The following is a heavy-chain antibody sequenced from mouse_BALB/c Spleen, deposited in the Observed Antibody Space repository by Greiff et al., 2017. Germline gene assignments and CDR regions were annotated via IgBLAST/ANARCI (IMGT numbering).Heavy chain of an antibody. CDR1: GFTFSSYA. J-gene: IGHJ3*01. Sequence: EVQGVESGGGLVKPGGSLKLSCAASGFTFSSYAMSWVRQSPEKRLEWVAEISSGGSYTYYPDTVTGRFTISRDNAKNTLYLEMSSLRSEDTAMYYCARGGITTGAWFAYWGQGTLVTVSA. CDR2: ISSGGSYT. D-gene: IGHD2-4*01. CDR3: ARGGITTGAWFAY. V-gene: IGHV5-9-4*01.